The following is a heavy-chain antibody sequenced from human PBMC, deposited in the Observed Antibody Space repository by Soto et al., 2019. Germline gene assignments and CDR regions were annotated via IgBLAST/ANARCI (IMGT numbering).Heavy chain of an antibody. CDR3: ARGEGATAWHY. CDR1: GGSISSYY. V-gene: IGHV4-59*01. J-gene: IGHJ4*02. Sequence: QVQLQESGPGLVKPSETLSLTCTVSGGSISSYYWSWIRQPPGKGLEWIGYIYYSGSTNYNPSLKSRVTISVDTSKNQFSLKLSSVTAADTAVYYCARGEGATAWHYWGQGTLVTVSS. CDR2: IYYSGST. D-gene: IGHD1-26*01.